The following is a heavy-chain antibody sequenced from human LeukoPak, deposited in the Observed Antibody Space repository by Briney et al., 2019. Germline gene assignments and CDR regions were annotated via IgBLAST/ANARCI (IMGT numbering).Heavy chain of an antibody. CDR3: ARWGNVAAAIGLENYYFDY. D-gene: IGHD2-2*02. J-gene: IGHJ4*02. CDR2: INHNGNT. CDR1: GGSFSDYY. Sequence: SETLSLTCAVYGGSFSDYYWSWSRQPPGKGLEWIGEINHNGNTNSNPTHNSRVTISVNTSKNQFSLKLSSVTAAGTAVYYCARWGNVAAAIGLENYYFDYWGQGTLVTVSS. V-gene: IGHV4-34*01.